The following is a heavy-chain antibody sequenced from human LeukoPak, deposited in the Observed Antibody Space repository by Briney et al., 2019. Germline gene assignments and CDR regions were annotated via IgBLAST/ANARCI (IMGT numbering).Heavy chain of an antibody. CDR1: GGSISSSSYY. CDR3: ARDGKYPYGGNSGGVLQH. V-gene: IGHV4-39*02. Sequence: TPSETLSLTCTVSGGSISSSSYYWGWIRQPPGKGLEWIGSIYYSGSTYYNPSLKSRVTISVDTSKNQFSLKLSSVTAADTAVYYCARDGKYPYGGNSGGVLQHWGQGTLVTVSS. J-gene: IGHJ1*01. CDR2: IYYSGST. D-gene: IGHD4-23*01.